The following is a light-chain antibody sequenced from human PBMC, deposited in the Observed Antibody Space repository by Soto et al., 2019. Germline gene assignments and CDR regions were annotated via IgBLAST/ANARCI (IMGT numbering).Light chain of an antibody. CDR1: NIGSKS. V-gene: IGLV3-21*02. CDR3: QEWDSTLDQWI. CDR2: DDR. Sequence: SYVLTQPPSVSVAPGQTATITCGGNNIGSKSVHWYQQRPGQAPVLVVYDDRDRPSSIPDRFSGSNSGNTATLTISRVEVGDEAEYHCQEWDSTLDQWIFGRGTQLTVL. J-gene: IGLJ7*01.